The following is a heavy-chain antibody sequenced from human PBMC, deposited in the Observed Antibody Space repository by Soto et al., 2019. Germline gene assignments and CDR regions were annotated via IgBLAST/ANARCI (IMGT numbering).Heavy chain of an antibody. Sequence: SETLSLTCTVSGGSISSSSYYWGWIRQPPGKGLEWIGSIYYSGSTYYNPSLKSRVTISVDTSKNQFSLKLSSVTAADTAVYYCARRSGSGYESGTYYFDYWGQGTLVTVSS. CDR1: GGSISSSSYY. V-gene: IGHV4-39*01. CDR3: ARRSGSGYESGTYYFDY. J-gene: IGHJ4*02. D-gene: IGHD5-12*01. CDR2: IYYSGST.